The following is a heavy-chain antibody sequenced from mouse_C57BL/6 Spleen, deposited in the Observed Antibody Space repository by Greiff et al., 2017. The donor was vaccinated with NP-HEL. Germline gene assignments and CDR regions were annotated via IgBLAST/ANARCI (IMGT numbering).Heavy chain of an antibody. CDR1: GFTFSSYA. CDR3: ARGGYDYDDAMDY. CDR2: LSDGGSYT. V-gene: IGHV5-4*03. D-gene: IGHD2-4*01. J-gene: IGHJ4*01. Sequence: EVKLVESGGGLVKPGGSLKLSCAASGFTFSSYAMSWVRQTPEKRLEWVATLSDGGSYTYYPDNVKGRFTISRDNAKNNLYLQMSHLKSEDTAMYYCARGGYDYDDAMDYWGQGTSVTVSS.